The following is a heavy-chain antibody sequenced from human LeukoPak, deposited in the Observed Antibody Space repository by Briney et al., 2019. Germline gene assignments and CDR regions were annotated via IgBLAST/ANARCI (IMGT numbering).Heavy chain of an antibody. D-gene: IGHD3-9*01. J-gene: IGHJ4*02. CDR3: ARGQDILTGYQL. CDR1: GGSISSSTYQ. Sequence: SETLSLTCNVSGGSISSSTYQWGWIRQSPGKGLEWIGNIYYSGSTNYSPSLKSRVTISVDTSKNQFSLKLSSVTAADTAVYYCARGQDILTGYQLWGQGTLVTVSS. V-gene: IGHV4-39*07. CDR2: IYYSGST.